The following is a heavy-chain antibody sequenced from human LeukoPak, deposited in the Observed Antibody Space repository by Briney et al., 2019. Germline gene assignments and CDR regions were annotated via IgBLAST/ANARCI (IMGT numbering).Heavy chain of an antibody. CDR1: GFTFSSYA. V-gene: IGHV3-23*01. J-gene: IGHJ4*02. CDR2: ISGSGDTT. D-gene: IGHD1-26*01. Sequence: TGGSLRLSCAASGFTFSSYAMNWVRQAPGKGLEWVSFISGSGDTTYHADSVKGRFTISRDSSKNTLYLQMNSLRAEDTAVYYCAKSRGESRGASNYWGQGTLVTVSS. CDR3: AKSRGESRGASNY.